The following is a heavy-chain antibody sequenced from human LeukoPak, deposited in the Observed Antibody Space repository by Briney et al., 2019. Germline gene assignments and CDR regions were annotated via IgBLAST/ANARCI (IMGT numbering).Heavy chain of an antibody. V-gene: IGHV3-23*01. J-gene: IGHJ4*02. CDR1: GFTFASLA. CDR3: AIRDPNSDPFDY. CDR2: ISGSGGST. Sequence: GGSLRLSCAASGFTFASLAMSWVRQAPGKGLEWVSTISGSGGSTYYADSVKGRFTISRDNSKNTLYLQMNSLRAEDTAIYYCAIRDPNSDPFDYWGQGTLVTVSS. D-gene: IGHD1-26*01.